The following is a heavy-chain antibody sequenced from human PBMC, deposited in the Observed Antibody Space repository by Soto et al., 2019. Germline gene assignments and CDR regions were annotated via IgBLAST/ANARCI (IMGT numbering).Heavy chain of an antibody. J-gene: IGHJ4*02. Sequence: LSLTCTVSGGSISSGGYYWSWIRQHPGKGLEWIGYIYYSGSTYYNPSLKSRVTISVDTSKNQFSLKLSSVTAADTAVYYCARDYGGNYFFDYWGQGTLVTVSS. D-gene: IGHD4-17*01. CDR3: ARDYGGNYFFDY. V-gene: IGHV4-31*03. CDR2: IYYSGST. CDR1: GGSISSGGYY.